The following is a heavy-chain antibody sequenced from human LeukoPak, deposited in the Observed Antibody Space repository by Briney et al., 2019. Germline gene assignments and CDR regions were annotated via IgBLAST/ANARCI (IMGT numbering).Heavy chain of an antibody. CDR2: IYYSGST. CDR1: GGSISSGDYY. J-gene: IGHJ4*02. D-gene: IGHD3-22*01. Sequence: NPSETLSLTCTVSGGSISSGDYYWSWIRQPPGKGLEWIGYIYYSGSTYYNPSLKSRVTISVDTSKNQFSLKLSSVTAADTAVYYCARGNYYDSSGFDYWGQGTLVTVSS. CDR3: ARGNYYDSSGFDY. V-gene: IGHV4-30-4*01.